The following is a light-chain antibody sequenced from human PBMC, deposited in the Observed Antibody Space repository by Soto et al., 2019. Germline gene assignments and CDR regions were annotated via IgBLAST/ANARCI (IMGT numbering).Light chain of an antibody. Sequence: QAVVTQPPSASVTPGQRVTISCSGSSSNIGSDYVYWYQHLPGTAPKLLIYRNDQRPSGVPARFSGSKSGTSASLAISGLRSEDEADYYCAAWDDSLSGVVFGGGTKLTVL. V-gene: IGLV1-47*01. J-gene: IGLJ2*01. CDR3: AAWDDSLSGVV. CDR1: SSNIGSDY. CDR2: RND.